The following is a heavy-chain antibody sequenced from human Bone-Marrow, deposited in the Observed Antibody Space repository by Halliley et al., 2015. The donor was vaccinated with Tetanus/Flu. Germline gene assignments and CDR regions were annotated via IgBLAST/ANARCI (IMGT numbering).Heavy chain of an antibody. J-gene: IGHJ6*02. CDR3: ARIDYGDSARSPPHPIDYFYQYGMDV. D-gene: IGHD4-17*01. Sequence: YADSVKGRFTISRDNAKNTLYLQMNSLRVEDTAVYYCARIDYGDSARSPPHPIDYFYQYGMDVWGQGTKVTVSS. V-gene: IGHV3-74*01.